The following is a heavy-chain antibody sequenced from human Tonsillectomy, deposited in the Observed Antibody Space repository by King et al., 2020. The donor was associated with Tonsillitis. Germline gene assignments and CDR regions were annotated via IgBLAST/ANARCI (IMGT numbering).Heavy chain of an antibody. CDR1: GYTFTSYD. V-gene: IGHV1-8*01. D-gene: IGHD3-3*01. CDR2: MNPNSGNT. J-gene: IGHJ4*02. Sequence: QVQLVQSGAEVKKPGASVKVSCKASGYTFTSYDINWVRQATGQGLEWMGWMNPNSGNTGYAQKFQGRVTMTRNPFISTAYNALSSLRSEDKAVNYGARGRPRITIFGVVPHRYYFDYWGQGTLVTVSS. CDR3: ARGRPRITIFGVVPHRYYFDY.